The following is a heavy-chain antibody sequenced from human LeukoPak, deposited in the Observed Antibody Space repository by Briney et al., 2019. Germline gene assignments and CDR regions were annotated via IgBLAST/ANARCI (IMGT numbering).Heavy chain of an antibody. Sequence: SVKVSCKASGGTFSSYAISWVRQAPGQGLEWLGRIIPIFGTANYAQKFQGRVTITTDESTSTAYMELSSLRSEDTAVYYCARGPYGDYEPFGFDYWGQGTLVTVSS. J-gene: IGHJ4*02. CDR3: ARGPYGDYEPFGFDY. V-gene: IGHV1-69*05. CDR2: IIPIFGTA. CDR1: GGTFSSYA. D-gene: IGHD4-17*01.